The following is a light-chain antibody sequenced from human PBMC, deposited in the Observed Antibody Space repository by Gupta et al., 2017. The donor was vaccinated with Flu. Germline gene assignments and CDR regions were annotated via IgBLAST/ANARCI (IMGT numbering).Light chain of an antibody. J-gene: IGKJ1*01. CDR3: QQYNSSSWT. Sequence: DIEMTPSPSTLSASVGDRATITCRASQSISSWLAWYQQKPGKAPKLLIYKASSLESGVPSRFSGSGSGTEFTLTIRSLQPDDFATYYCQQYNSSSWTFGQGTKVEIK. CDR2: KAS. CDR1: QSISSW. V-gene: IGKV1-5*03.